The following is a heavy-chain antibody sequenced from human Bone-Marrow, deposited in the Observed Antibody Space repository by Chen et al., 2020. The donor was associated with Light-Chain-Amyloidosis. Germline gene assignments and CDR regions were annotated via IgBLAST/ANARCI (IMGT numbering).Heavy chain of an antibody. V-gene: IGHV4-4*02. CDR3: ARDAGYGGKMNY. J-gene: IGHJ4*02. CDR2: IYHSGST. Sequence: QVQLQESGPGLVKPSGTLSLTCAVSGGSIRTTNWWSWVRQPPGKGLEWIGEIYHSGSTNYNPSLKSRVTISVDKSKNQFSLRLTAVTAADTAVYYCARDAGYGGKMNYWGQGTLVTVSS. CDR1: GGSIRTTNW. D-gene: IGHD4-17*01.